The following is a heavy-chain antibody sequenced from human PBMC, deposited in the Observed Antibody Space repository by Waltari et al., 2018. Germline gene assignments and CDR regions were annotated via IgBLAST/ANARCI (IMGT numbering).Heavy chain of an antibody. V-gene: IGHV3-53*04. D-gene: IGHD3-16*01. J-gene: IGHJ5*02. CDR2: LSTSDTA. CDR3: ARHDLTPWGAFDP. Sequence: EVRLVESGGGVVQPGGALSLSCAPSGLTVSDHSMAWVRQTPGKGPEWVSRLSTSDTASYTHAVMGRFSVFRVPSENTLYLQMNNLRPDDTALYSGARHDLTPWGAFDPWGQGVQVTVSS. CDR1: GLTVSDHS.